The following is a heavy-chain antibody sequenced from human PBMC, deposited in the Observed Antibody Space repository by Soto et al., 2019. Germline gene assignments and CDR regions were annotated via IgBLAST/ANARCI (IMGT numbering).Heavy chain of an antibody. CDR1: GSTISSNS. J-gene: IGHJ4*02. CDR2: IYRTGDT. V-gene: IGHV3-66*01. Sequence: EVQLVESGGGLVQPGGSLRLSCVASGSTISSNSMTWVRQAPGKGLEWVAFIYRTGDTYYGDSVKGRFTISRDTSKSTLFLQMNSLRAEDTAIYYCAKLAIQDPVDYWGQGTVVTVSS. D-gene: IGHD5-12*01. CDR3: AKLAIQDPVDY.